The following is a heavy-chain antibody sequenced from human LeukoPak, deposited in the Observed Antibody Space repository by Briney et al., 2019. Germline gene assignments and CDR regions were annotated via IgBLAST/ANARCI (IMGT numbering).Heavy chain of an antibody. CDR3: AKGLAVAGHFDY. CDR2: ISGSGGSK. CDR1: GFTFSSYA. Sequence: GGSLRLSCAASGFTFSSYAMSWVRQAPEKGLEWVSSISGSGGSKWFADSVKGRFTISRDKSKNTLYLQMNSLRAEDTAVYYCAKGLAVAGHFDYWGQGTLVTVSS. J-gene: IGHJ4*02. D-gene: IGHD6-19*01. V-gene: IGHV3-23*01.